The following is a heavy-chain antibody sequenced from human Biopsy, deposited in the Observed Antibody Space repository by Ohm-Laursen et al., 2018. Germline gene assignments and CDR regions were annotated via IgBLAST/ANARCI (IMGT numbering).Heavy chain of an antibody. CDR2: IYITGET. CDR1: GGYISHYY. V-gene: IGHV4-4*07. J-gene: IGHJ6*02. CDR3: ARLWGGYHFHGMDV. Sequence: TLSLTCTVSGGYISHYYWTWIRQPAGQGLEWIGRIYITGETDYNPSLKSRVTMSVDSSKKQFSLKLSSVTAADTAVYYCARLWGGYHFHGMDVWGQGTTVTVSS. D-gene: IGHD7-27*01.